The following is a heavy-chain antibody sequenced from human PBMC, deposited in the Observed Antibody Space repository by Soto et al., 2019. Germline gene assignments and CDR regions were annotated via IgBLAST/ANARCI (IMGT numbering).Heavy chain of an antibody. CDR1: GFTFSDYA. CDR3: VRGGKTAVAFDI. Sequence: QVQLVESGGGVVQPGRSLRLSCAASGFTFSDYAMHWVRQAPGKGLEWVAVVWDDGNRKHYVDSVKGRFTISRDDSESTVYLPMNSLTAEDRAVYYCVRGGKTAVAFDIWGQGTMVTVSS. J-gene: IGHJ3*02. D-gene: IGHD2-21*02. CDR2: VWDDGNRK. V-gene: IGHV3-33*01.